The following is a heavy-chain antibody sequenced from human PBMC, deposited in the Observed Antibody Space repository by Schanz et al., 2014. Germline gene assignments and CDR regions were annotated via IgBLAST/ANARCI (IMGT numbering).Heavy chain of an antibody. CDR3: ATEGPRGTRHPINYYYAMDN. D-gene: IGHD6-6*01. V-gene: IGHV3-48*01. CDR2: ISCSGNTI. J-gene: IGHJ6*02. CDR1: GLIFSTYT. Sequence: EVQLVESGGGLVRPGGSLRLSCTTSGLIFSTYTLNWVRQAPGKGLEWISYISCSGNTIYYADSVKGRFTISRDNAKNSVFLQMNRLRAEDTAVYYCATEGPRGTRHPINYYYAMDNWGQGTKVTV.